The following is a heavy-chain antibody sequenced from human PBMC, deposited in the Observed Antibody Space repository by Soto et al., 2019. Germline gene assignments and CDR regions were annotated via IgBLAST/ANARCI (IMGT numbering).Heavy chain of an antibody. Sequence: EIQLLESGGGLVEPGGSLTLSCAASGFTFYDYGMNWVRQAPGKGLEWVSSISGSSRRTDYADSVKGRFVISRDNSKAMVYREMNRLRAADTAVYYCAKDFSSKGWMGLNATSDSWGQGILVSVSS. D-gene: IGHD4-4*01. CDR1: GFTFYDYG. J-gene: IGHJ4*02. CDR2: ISGSSRRT. V-gene: IGHV3-23*01. CDR3: AKDFSSKGWMGLNATSDS.